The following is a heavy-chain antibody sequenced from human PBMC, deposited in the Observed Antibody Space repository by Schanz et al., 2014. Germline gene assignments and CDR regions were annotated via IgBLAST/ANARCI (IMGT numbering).Heavy chain of an antibody. Sequence: QVQLVESGGGVVQPGRSLRLSCVASGFSFSGFAVHWVRQAPGKGLEWVSIVSHDGFTKHYADSVRGRFTLSRDNSKNTVYLQLTSLRAEDTALYFCATDYSGGGCHIWGQGTMVTVSS. D-gene: IGHD6-19*01. J-gene: IGHJ3*02. V-gene: IGHV3-30*04. CDR3: ATDYSGGGCHI. CDR2: VSHDGFTK. CDR1: GFSFSGFA.